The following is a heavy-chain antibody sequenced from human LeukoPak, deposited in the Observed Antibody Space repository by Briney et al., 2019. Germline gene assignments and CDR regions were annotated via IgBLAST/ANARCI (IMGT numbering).Heavy chain of an antibody. CDR2: ISSSSSYI. J-gene: IGHJ3*02. D-gene: IGHD1-26*01. CDR1: GFTFSSYS. CDR3: ARASSGSYLFSAFDI. V-gene: IGHV3-21*01. Sequence: GGSLRHSCAASGFTFSSYSMNWVRQAPGKGLEWVSSISSSSSYIYYADSVKGRFTISRDNAKNSLYLQMNSLRAEDTAVYYCARASSGSYLFSAFDIWGQGTMVTVSS.